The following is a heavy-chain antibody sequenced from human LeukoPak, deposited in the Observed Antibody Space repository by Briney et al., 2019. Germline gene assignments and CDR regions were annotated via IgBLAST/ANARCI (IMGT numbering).Heavy chain of an antibody. J-gene: IGHJ4*02. CDR3: TTRWDYYDYGVYYFVDY. CDR1: GFTFSNAW. D-gene: IGHD3-22*01. V-gene: IGHV3-15*01. Sequence: GGSLRLSCAASGFTFSNAWMTWVRQAPGKGLEWVGRIKSETDGGTTDYAAPVKGRFTISRDDSKNTLYLQMNSLKTEDTAVYYCTTRWDYYDYGVYYFVDYWGQGTLVTVSS. CDR2: IKSETDGGTT.